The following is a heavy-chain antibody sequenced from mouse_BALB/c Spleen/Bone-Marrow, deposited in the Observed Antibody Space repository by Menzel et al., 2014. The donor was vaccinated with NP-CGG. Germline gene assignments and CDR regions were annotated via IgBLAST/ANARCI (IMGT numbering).Heavy chain of an antibody. CDR2: INPSSGYT. D-gene: IGHD2-1*01. V-gene: IGHV1-4*02. J-gene: IGHJ3*01. CDR1: GYTFTSYT. CDR3: ARLNYGKPFAY. Sequence: VQGVESAAELARPGASVKMSCKASGYTFTSYTMHWVRQRPGQGLEWIGYINPSSGYTEYNQKFKDKSTLTADKSSSTAYMQLSSLTSEDSAVYYCARLNYGKPFAYWGQGTLVTVSA.